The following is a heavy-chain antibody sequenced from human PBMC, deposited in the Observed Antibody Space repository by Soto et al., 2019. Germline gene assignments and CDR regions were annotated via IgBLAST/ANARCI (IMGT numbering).Heavy chain of an antibody. CDR3: ERGSQWNDVPIDY. D-gene: IGHD1-1*01. CDR2: INHSGST. Sequence: PSETLSLTCAVYGGSFSGYYWSWIRQPPGKGLEWIGEINHSGSTNYNPSLKSRVTISVDTSKNQFSLKLSSVTAADTAVYYCERGSQWNDVPIDYWGQGTTVTVSS. J-gene: IGHJ4*03. CDR1: GGSFSGYY. V-gene: IGHV4-34*01.